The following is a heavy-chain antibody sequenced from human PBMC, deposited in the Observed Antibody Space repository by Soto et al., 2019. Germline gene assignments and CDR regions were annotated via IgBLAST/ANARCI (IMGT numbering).Heavy chain of an antibody. V-gene: IGHV3-21*06. J-gene: IGHJ1*01. CDR3: ARRLPQSGNFQH. CDR1: GFNFSNYA. D-gene: IGHD3-10*01. Sequence: GSLRLSCAASGFNFSNYAMSWVRQVSGKGLEWVSSISSSSSYIYYADSVKGRFTISRDNAKNSLYLQMNSLRAEDTAVYYCARRLPQSGNFQHWGQGTLVTVSS. CDR2: ISSSSSYI.